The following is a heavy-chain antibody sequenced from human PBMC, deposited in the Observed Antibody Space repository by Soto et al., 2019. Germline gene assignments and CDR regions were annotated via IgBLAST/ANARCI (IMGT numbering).Heavy chain of an antibody. CDR2: MNPSTGNT. CDR1: GYTFTSYD. D-gene: IGHD6-19*01. J-gene: IGHJ5*02. V-gene: IGHV1-8*01. Sequence: QVQLVQSGAEVKKPGASVKVSCKASGYTFTSYDIIWVRQATGQGLEWMGWMNPSTGNTDSAEKFQGRLTMTRNTSINTVYMELSSLSFEDTAAYYCARGRIIVAGGFDPWGQGTLVTVSS. CDR3: ARGRIIVAGGFDP.